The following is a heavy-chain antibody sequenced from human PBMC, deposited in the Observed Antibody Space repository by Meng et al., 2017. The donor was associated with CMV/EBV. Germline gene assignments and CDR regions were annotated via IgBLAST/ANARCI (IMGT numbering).Heavy chain of an antibody. V-gene: IGHV3-64*02. J-gene: IGHJ6*02. CDR1: GFTFSSYA. CDR2: ISSNVVST. CDR3: ASGLYSSTAYYYYGMDV. D-gene: IGHD6-13*01. Sequence: GGSLRLSCAASGFTFSSYAMRWVRQAPGKGLEYVSAISSNVVSTYYADSVKGRFTISRDNSKNTLYLQMGSLRAEDMAVYYCASGLYSSTAYYYYGMDVWGQGTTVTVSS.